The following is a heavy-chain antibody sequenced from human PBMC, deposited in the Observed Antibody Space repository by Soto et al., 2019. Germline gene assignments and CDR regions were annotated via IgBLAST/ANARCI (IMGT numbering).Heavy chain of an antibody. CDR2: LRDDADDA. CDR3: ARPYTSNSNWFDP. V-gene: IGHV3-33*01. CDR1: GFSLSNFG. J-gene: IGHJ5*02. D-gene: IGHD6-19*01. Sequence: PGGSLRLSCVASGFSLSNFGMHWVRQAPGKGLEWVAVLRDDADDAYYADSVKGRFTISRDNSKNTLYLQMSSLRAEDTAVYYCARPYTSNSNWFDPWGQGTLVTVSS.